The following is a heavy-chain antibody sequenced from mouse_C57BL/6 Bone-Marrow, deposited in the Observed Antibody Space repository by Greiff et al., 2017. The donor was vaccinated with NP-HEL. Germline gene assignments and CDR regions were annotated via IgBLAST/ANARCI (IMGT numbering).Heavy chain of an antibody. CDR1: GYTFTSYW. CDR2: IHPNSGST. Sequence: QVQLKQPGAELVKPGASVKLSCKASGYTFTSYWMHWVKQRPGQGLEWIGMIHPNSGSTNYNEKFKSKATLTVDKSSSTAYMQLSSLTSEDSAVYYCARKGHWDYFDYWGQGTTLTVSS. V-gene: IGHV1-64*01. J-gene: IGHJ2*01. CDR3: ARKGHWDYFDY. D-gene: IGHD4-1*01.